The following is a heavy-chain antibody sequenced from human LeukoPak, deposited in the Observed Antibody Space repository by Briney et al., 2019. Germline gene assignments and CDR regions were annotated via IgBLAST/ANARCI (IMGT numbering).Heavy chain of an antibody. D-gene: IGHD6-19*01. J-gene: IGHJ4*02. CDR1: GFTLSSYE. V-gene: IGHV3-48*03. CDR2: ISSSATTI. CDR3: ASDDDAVAGDY. Sequence: GGSLRLSCAASGFTLSSYEINWVRQAPGERLEWVSYISSSATTIYYADSVKGRFTISRDNAKNTLYLQMNSLRAEDTAVYYCASDDDAVAGDYWGQGTLVTVSS.